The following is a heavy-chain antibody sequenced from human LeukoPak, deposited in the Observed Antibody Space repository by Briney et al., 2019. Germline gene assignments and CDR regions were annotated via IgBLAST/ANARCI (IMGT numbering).Heavy chain of an antibody. CDR2: ISYDGSNK. D-gene: IGHD6-19*01. J-gene: IGHJ3*02. Sequence: GGSLRLSCAASGFTFSSYAMHWVRQAPGKGLERVAVISYDGSNKYYADSVKGRFTISRDNSKNTLYLQMNSLRAEDTAVYYCAREQRRYSSGWYDAFDIWGQGTMVTVSS. V-gene: IGHV3-30-3*01. CDR3: AREQRRYSSGWYDAFDI. CDR1: GFTFSSYA.